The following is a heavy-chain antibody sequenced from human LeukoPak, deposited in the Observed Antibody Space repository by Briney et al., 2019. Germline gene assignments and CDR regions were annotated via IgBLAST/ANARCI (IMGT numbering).Heavy chain of an antibody. Sequence: SETLSLTCAVYGESFSGHYWSWIRQSPGKGLEWIGESNHGGSTKYNPSLKSRVTISVDTSKNQFSLNLNSVTAADTAVYYCARHAVYAGSGWAFDFWGQGTLVTVFS. V-gene: IGHV4-34*01. D-gene: IGHD6-19*01. CDR3: ARHAVYAGSGWAFDF. CDR2: SNHGGST. CDR1: GESFSGHY. J-gene: IGHJ4*02.